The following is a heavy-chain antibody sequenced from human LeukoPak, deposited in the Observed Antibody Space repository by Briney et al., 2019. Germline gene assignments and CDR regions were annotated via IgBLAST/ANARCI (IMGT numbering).Heavy chain of an antibody. D-gene: IGHD6-6*01. V-gene: IGHV1-2*02. Sequence: ASVKVSCKASGYTFTCYYIHWVRQAPGQGLEWVGWINPNNGNTNYAQKFQGRVTMTRDTSISTAYMELSRLKSDDTAVYYCARDVDSSSYDWGQGTLVTVSS. CDR3: ARDVDSSSYD. CDR2: INPNNGNT. J-gene: IGHJ4*02. CDR1: GYTFTCYY.